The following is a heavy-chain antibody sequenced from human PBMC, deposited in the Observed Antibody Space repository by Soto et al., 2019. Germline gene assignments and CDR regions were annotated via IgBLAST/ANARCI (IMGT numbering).Heavy chain of an antibody. CDR2: IIPKLGTA. V-gene: IGHV1-69*13. Sequence: ASVKIYCKTAAGTFNNYTVTWLRQAPGKGLEWMGGIIPKLGTANYAQKFEGRVTITADESTNTAYMELNSLRPEDTAVYYCASSYGISWYGDYWGQGTPVTVSS. D-gene: IGHD3-3*02. CDR3: ASSYGISWYGDY. CDR1: AGTFNNYT. J-gene: IGHJ4*02.